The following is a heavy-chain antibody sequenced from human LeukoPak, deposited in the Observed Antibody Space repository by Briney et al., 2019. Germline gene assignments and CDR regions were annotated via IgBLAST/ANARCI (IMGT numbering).Heavy chain of an antibody. V-gene: IGHV3-48*03. CDR1: GFTFSSYE. D-gene: IGHD3-22*01. J-gene: IGHJ4*02. CDR3: ARGPYYDSSGYCLFDY. CDR2: ISSSGSTI. Sequence: GGSLRRSCAASGFTFSSYEMNWVRQAPGKGLEWVSYISSSGSTIYYADSVKGRFTISRDNAKNSLYLQMNSLRAEDTAVYYCARGPYYDSSGYCLFDYWGQGTLVTVSS.